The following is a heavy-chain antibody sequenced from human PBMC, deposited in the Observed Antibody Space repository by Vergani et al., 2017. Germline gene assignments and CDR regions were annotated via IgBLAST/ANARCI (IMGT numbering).Heavy chain of an antibody. CDR1: GFTFSSYW. D-gene: IGHD7-27*01. V-gene: IGHV3-74*02. J-gene: IGHJ3*02. Sequence: EVQLVESGGGLVRPGGSLRLSCAASGFTFSSYWMHWGRQAPGKGLLWVSRINSDGSSTSYADSVKGRFTISRDNATKTLYLQMNSLRAEDTAVYYCCGEGVADAFDIWGQGTMVTVSS. CDR2: INSDGSST. CDR3: CGEGVADAFDI.